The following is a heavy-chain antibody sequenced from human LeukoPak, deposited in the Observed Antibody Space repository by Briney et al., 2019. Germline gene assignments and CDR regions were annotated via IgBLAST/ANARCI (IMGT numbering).Heavy chain of an antibody. J-gene: IGHJ4*02. CDR2: INSNGDTT. Sequence: GGSLRLSCSASGLTFSSYAMHWVRQAPGQGLEHVSAINSNGDTTCYADSVKGRFTISRDNSKNTLSLQMSSLRTEDTAVYYCVKDQSTGWRHFDYWGQGTLVTVSS. CDR3: VKDQSTGWRHFDY. V-gene: IGHV3-64D*06. CDR1: GLTFSSYA. D-gene: IGHD6-19*01.